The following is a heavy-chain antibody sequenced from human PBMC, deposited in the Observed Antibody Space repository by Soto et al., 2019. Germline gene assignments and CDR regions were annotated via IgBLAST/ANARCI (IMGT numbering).Heavy chain of an antibody. D-gene: IGHD6-13*01. CDR3: ARDRAGTRTDY. V-gene: IGHV1-2*02. CDR2: ISPNSGST. Sequence: ASVKVSCKASGYTFTSYGISWVRQAPGQGLEWMGWISPNSGSTNYAQKLQGRVTMTRDTSISTAYMELSRLRSDDTAVYYCARDRAGTRTDYWGQGTLVTVSS. J-gene: IGHJ4*02. CDR1: GYTFTSYG.